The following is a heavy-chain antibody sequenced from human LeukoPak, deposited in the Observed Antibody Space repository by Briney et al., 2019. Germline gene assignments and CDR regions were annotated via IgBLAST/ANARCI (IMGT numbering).Heavy chain of an antibody. D-gene: IGHD6-19*01. V-gene: IGHV3-23*01. Sequence: GGSLILSCAASGFTFSGYAMSWVRQAPGKELERVSAINGSGVSTYYADSVKGRFTISRDNSKNTLYLQMDSLRAEDTAVYYCAKRTVAGYNDYWGQGTLVTVSS. CDR2: INGSGVST. CDR1: GFTFSGYA. CDR3: AKRTVAGYNDY. J-gene: IGHJ4*02.